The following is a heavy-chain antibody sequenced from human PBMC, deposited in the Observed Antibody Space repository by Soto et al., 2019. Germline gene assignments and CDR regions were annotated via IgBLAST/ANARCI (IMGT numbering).Heavy chain of an antibody. CDR2: IIPLFGTA. Sequence: QVQLVQSGAEVKKPGSSVKVSCKASGGTFSSYAISWVRQAPGQGLEWMGGIIPLFGTADYAQKFQGRVAIIADESTSTAYMELSSRRSEDTAGYYCASHSGSSPEGRYHYGMDVWGQGTTVTVSS. CDR3: ASHSGSSPEGRYHYGMDV. J-gene: IGHJ6*02. CDR1: GGTFSSYA. D-gene: IGHD1-26*01. V-gene: IGHV1-69*12.